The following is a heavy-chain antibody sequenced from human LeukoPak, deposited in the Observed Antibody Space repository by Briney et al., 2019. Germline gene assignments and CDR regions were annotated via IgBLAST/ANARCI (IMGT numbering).Heavy chain of an antibody. V-gene: IGHV1-2*02. CDR2: INPNSGGT. Sequence: ASVKVSCKASGYTFTGYYMHWVRQAPGQGLEWMGWINPNSGGTNYAQKFQGRVTMTRDTSISTDYMELSRLRSDDTAVYYCARVEDCSSTSCYLTFDYWGQGTLVTVSS. CDR3: ARVEDCSSTSCYLTFDY. D-gene: IGHD2-2*01. CDR1: GYTFTGYY. J-gene: IGHJ4*02.